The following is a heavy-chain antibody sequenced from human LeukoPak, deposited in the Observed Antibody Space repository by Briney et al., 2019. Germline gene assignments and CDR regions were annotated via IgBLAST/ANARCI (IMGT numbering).Heavy chain of an antibody. Sequence: ASVKVSCKASGYTFTSYYMHWVRQAPGQGLEWMGIINPSGGSTSYAQKFQGRVTMTRDTATSTVQMELNRLRSEDTAVYYCARGRWGATYSLDYWGRGTLVTVSS. V-gene: IGHV1-46*01. CDR1: GYTFTSYY. CDR3: ARGRWGATYSLDY. J-gene: IGHJ4*02. CDR2: INPSGGST. D-gene: IGHD4/OR15-4a*01.